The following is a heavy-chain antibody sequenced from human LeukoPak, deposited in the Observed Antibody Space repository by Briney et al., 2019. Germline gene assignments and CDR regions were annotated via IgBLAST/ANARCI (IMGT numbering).Heavy chain of an antibody. V-gene: IGHV1-46*01. D-gene: IGHD3-22*01. CDR2: INSSGGST. CDR1: GYTFTSYY. CDR3: AKMSSGYYCPDY. Sequence: GASVKVSCKASGYTFTSYYMHWVRQAPGQGLEWMGIINSSGGSTNYAQKFQGRVTMTRDTSTSTVYMELSSLRAEDTAVYYCAKMSSGYYCPDYWGQGTLVTVSS. J-gene: IGHJ4*02.